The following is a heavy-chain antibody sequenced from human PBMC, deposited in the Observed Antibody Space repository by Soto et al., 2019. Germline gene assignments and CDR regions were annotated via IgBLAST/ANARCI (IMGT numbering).Heavy chain of an antibody. CDR1: GGSISSYY. D-gene: IGHD6-19*01. CDR3: ARGYNGGWYLNDY. J-gene: IGHJ4*02. CDR2: IYYSGST. V-gene: IGHV4-59*01. Sequence: PSETLSLTCTVSGGSISSYYWSWIRQPPGKGLEWIGYIYYSGSTNYNPSLKSRVAISVDTSKNQFSLKLRSVTAADTAIYYCARGYNGGWYLNDYWGQGTRVTVSS.